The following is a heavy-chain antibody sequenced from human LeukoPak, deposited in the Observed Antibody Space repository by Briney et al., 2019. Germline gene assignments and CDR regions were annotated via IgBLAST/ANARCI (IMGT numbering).Heavy chain of an antibody. CDR3: ARSRLGLTSNYYFDY. V-gene: IGHV1-18*01. CDR1: GYTFTSYG. J-gene: IGHJ4*02. D-gene: IGHD3-16*01. CDR2: ISAYNGNT. Sequence: ASVKVSCKASGYTFTSYGISWVRQAPGQGLEWMEWISAYNGNTNYAQKLQGRVTMTTDTSTSTAYMEPRSLRSDDTAVYYCARSRLGLTSNYYFDYWGQGTLVTVSS.